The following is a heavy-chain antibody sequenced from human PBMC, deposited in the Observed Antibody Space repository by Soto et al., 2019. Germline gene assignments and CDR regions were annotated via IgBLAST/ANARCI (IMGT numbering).Heavy chain of an antibody. CDR2: IYSGGSR. CDR3: AKATTNGGWFNPFDS. Sequence: EVQLVESGGGLIQPGGSLRLSCEVSGFSVSGNYMSWVRQAPGKGLDWVSVIYSGGSRYYADSVRGRFTISRDNSRDTLFLQMNSLTADDTAVYYCAKATTNGGWFNPFDSWGQGALVTVSS. D-gene: IGHD6-19*01. CDR1: GFSVSGNY. V-gene: IGHV3-53*01. J-gene: IGHJ4*02.